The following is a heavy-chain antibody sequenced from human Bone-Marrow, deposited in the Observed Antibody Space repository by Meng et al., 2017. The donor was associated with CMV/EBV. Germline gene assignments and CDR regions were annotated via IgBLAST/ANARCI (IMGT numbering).Heavy chain of an antibody. V-gene: IGHV4-59*01. J-gene: IGHJ6*02. D-gene: IGHD3-10*01. CDR1: AGSMSFYD. CDR3: ARDRGGGVYSYYYGMDV. CDR2: IYYSGNT. Sequence: SETLSLTCTVSAGSMSFYDWSWIRQPPGKGLEWIGHIYYSGNTNYSPSLKSRVTMSVDTSRNQFSLKLNSVTAADTAVYYCARDRGGGVYSYYYGMDVWGQGTTVTFSS.